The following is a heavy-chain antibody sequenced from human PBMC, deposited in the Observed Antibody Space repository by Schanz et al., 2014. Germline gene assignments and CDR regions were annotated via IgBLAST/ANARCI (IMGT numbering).Heavy chain of an antibody. V-gene: IGHV1-18*01. Sequence: QVQLVQSGAEVKKPGASVKVSCKASGYTFTSYGISWVRQAPGQGLEWMGWISVYNHNKEYDQKFQGRVTFTADRATSTVHMDLRSLRSEDTGLYYCARAGRGYAYPLNSYPMDVWGQGKRSSSP. D-gene: IGHD3-16*01. CDR3: ARAGRGYAYPLNSYPMDV. J-gene: IGHJ6*02. CDR2: ISVYNHNK. CDR1: GYTFTSYG.